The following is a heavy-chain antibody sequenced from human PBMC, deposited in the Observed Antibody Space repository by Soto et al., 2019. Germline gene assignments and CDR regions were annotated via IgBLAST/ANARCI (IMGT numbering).Heavy chain of an antibody. V-gene: IGHV3-21*01. CDR1: GFTFTRYS. CDR3: ARESEDLTSNFDY. Sequence: PGESLKISCAASGFTFTRYSMNWVRQAPGKGLEWVSSISSTTNYIYYADSMKGRFTVSRDNAKNSVYLEMNSLSAEDTAVYYCARESEDLTSNFDYWGQGTLVTVSS. J-gene: IGHJ4*02. CDR2: ISSTTNYI.